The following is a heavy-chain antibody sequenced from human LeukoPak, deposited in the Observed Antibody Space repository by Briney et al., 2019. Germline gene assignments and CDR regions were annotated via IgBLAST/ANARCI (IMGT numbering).Heavy chain of an antibody. Sequence: ASVKVSCKASGYTFTGYYMHWVRQAPGQGLEWMGWINPNSGGTNYAQKFQGRVTMTRDTSISTAYMELSRLRSDDTAVYYCARGEEYSSSLYQCDYWGQGTLVTVSS. CDR1: GYTFTGYY. V-gene: IGHV1-2*02. CDR2: INPNSGGT. J-gene: IGHJ4*02. D-gene: IGHD6-13*01. CDR3: ARGEEYSSSLYQCDY.